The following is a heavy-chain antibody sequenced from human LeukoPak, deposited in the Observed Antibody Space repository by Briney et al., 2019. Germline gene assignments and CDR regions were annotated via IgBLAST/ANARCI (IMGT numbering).Heavy chain of an antibody. CDR2: INPSGGST. CDR1: GYTFTSYY. D-gene: IGHD2-2*01. Sequence: ASVKVSCEASGYTFTSYYMHWVRQAPGQGLEWMGIINPSGGSTSYAQKFQGRVTMTRDTSTSTVYMELSSLRSEDTAVYYCARVGAVCSSTSCYSFDYWGQGTLVTVSS. V-gene: IGHV1-46*01. CDR3: ARVGAVCSSTSCYSFDY. J-gene: IGHJ4*02.